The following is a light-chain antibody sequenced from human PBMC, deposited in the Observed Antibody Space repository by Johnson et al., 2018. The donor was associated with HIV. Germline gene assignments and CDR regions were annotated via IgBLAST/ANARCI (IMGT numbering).Light chain of an antibody. CDR2: EDN. CDR3: GIWDASLGPLYV. J-gene: IGLJ1*01. Sequence: QAVLTQPPSVSAAPGQKVTISCSGSSSNIGNNYVSWYQQLPGTAPKLLIYEDNKRPSGIPDRFSGSKSGATATLGITGLQPGDEADYYCGIWDASLGPLYVFGSGTTITVL. V-gene: IGLV1-51*02. CDR1: SSNIGNNY.